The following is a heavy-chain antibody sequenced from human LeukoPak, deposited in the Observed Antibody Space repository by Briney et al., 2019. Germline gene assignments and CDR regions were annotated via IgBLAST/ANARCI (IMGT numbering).Heavy chain of an antibody. J-gene: IGHJ4*02. V-gene: IGHV1-2*02. CDR2: INPNSGGT. Sequence: GASVKVSCKASGYTFTGYYMHWVRQAPGQGLEWMGWINPNSGGTNYAQKFQGRVTTTRDTSISTAYMELSRLRSDDTAVYYCARAVVVGGYYRVYFDYWGQGTLVTVSS. CDR1: GYTFTGYY. D-gene: IGHD3-3*01. CDR3: ARAVVVGGYYRVYFDY.